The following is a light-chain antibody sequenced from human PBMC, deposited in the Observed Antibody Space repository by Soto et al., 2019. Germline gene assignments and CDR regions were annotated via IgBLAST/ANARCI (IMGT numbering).Light chain of an antibody. J-gene: IGKJ1*01. Sequence: EIVLTQSPATLSLSPGERATLSCRASQSVSSYLAWYQQKPGQAPRLLIYDASNRATGIPVRFSGSGSGTDFTLTISSLEPEDFPVYYCQQRSNWPWTFGQGTKVEIK. CDR3: QQRSNWPWT. CDR1: QSVSSY. CDR2: DAS. V-gene: IGKV3-11*01.